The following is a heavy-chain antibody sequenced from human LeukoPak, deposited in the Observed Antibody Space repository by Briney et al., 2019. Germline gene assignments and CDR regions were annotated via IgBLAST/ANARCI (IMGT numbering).Heavy chain of an antibody. CDR3: ASSGTYYYDSSGYYLDY. Sequence: PGGSLRPSCAASGFTFSSYAMHWVRQAPGKGLEWVAVISYDGSNKYYADSVKGRFTISRDNSKNTLYLQMNSLRAEDTAVYYCASSGTYYYDSSGYYLDYWGQGTLVTVSS. CDR2: ISYDGSNK. D-gene: IGHD3-22*01. V-gene: IGHV3-30-3*01. J-gene: IGHJ4*02. CDR1: GFTFSSYA.